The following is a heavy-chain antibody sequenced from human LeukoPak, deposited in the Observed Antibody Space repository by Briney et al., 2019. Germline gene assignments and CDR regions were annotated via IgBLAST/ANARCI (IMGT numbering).Heavy chain of an antibody. J-gene: IGHJ4*02. D-gene: IGHD6-19*01. V-gene: IGHV4-39*01. Sequence: SKTLSLTCTVSGGSISSTPYYWGWIRQPPGKGLEWIGTISYSGNTYYNPSLKSRVTISVDTSKNQFSLRLTSLTAADTAVYYCARPGVAGTTEDCWGQGTLVTVSS. CDR1: GGSISSTPYY. CDR2: ISYSGNT. CDR3: ARPGVAGTTEDC.